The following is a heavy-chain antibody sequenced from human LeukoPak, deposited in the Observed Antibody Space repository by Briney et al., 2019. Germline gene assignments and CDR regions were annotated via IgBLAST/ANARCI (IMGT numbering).Heavy chain of an antibody. D-gene: IGHD3-10*01. Sequence: ASVKVSCKASGGTFSSYAISWVRQAPGQGLEWMGGIIPIFGTANYAQKFQGRVTITTDESTSTAYMELSSLRSEDTAVYYCARATVSTMVRGVICYMDVWGKGTTVTVSS. CDR1: GGTFSSYA. V-gene: IGHV1-69*05. J-gene: IGHJ6*03. CDR3: ARATVSTMVRGVICYMDV. CDR2: IIPIFGTA.